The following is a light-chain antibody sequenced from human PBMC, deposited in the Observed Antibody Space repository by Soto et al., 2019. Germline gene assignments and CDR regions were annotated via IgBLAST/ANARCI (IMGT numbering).Light chain of an antibody. CDR1: SSNIGTHY. CDR2: RDN. J-gene: IGLJ2*01. CDR3: AALDNSLSRVV. Sequence: QSVLTQPPSASGTPGQRVTITCSGRSSNIGTHYVYWYQLLPGAAPKLLIYRDNQRPSGVPDRFSGSKSGTSASLAISGLRCVVEADYSSAALDNSLSRVVFGGGTKLTVL. V-gene: IGLV1-47*01.